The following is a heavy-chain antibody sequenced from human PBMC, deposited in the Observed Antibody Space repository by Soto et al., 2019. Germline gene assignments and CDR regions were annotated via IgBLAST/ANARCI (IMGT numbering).Heavy chain of an antibody. D-gene: IGHD2-15*01. CDR1: GGFVSSGSYY. CDR2: IYYSGSP. V-gene: IGHV4-61*01. CDR3: ARGNLGISAAGIFDY. J-gene: IGHJ4*02. Sequence: SETLSLTCTVSGGFVSSGSYYWSWIRQPPGKGLECIGYIYYSGSPNYNPSLKSRVTMSVDTSKNQFSLNLSSVTAADTAVYYCARGNLGISAAGIFDYWGLGTLVTVSS.